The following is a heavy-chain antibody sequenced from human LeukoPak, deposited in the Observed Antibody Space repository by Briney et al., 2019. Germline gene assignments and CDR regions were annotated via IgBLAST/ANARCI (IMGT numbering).Heavy chain of an antibody. Sequence: PGGSLRLSCAASGFTFSSYAMHWVRQAPGKGLEWVAVISYDGSNKYYADSVKGRFTISRDNSKNTLYLQMNSLRAEDTAVYYCAREGRQLVFGGRLGEDYFDYWGQGTLVTVSS. V-gene: IGHV3-30*04. J-gene: IGHJ4*02. CDR3: AREGRQLVFGGRLGEDYFDY. D-gene: IGHD6-13*01. CDR2: ISYDGSNK. CDR1: GFTFSSYA.